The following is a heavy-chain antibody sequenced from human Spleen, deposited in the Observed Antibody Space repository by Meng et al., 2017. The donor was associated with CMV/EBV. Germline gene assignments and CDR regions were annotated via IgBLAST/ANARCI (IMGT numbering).Heavy chain of an antibody. D-gene: IGHD4-23*01. J-gene: IGHJ5*02. V-gene: IGHV2-5*01. CDR2: IYWNDDK. Sequence: FSLSTSGVGVGCIRQPPVKALEWLALIYWNDDKRYSPSLKSRLTITKDTSKNQVVLTMTNMDPVDTATYYCAHSLLTTVVTRSWFDPWGQGTLVTVSS. CDR3: AHSLLTTVVTRSWFDP. CDR1: FSLSTSGVG.